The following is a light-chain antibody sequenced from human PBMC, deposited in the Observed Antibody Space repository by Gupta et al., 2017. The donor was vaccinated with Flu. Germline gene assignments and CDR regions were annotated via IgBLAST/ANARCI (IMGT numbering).Light chain of an antibody. CDR3: VQGKAWPPV. V-gene: IGKV2-30*01. J-gene: IGKJ3*01. Sequence: SRRSSKCRVSDNGNSDLNWHQQKPGKAPRRLIYHVSYRDAGVPERFSGSGSGTDFTLKISRVEAEDVGVYYCVQGKAWPPVFGHGTKVDI. CDR1: KCRVSDNGNSD. CDR2: HVS.